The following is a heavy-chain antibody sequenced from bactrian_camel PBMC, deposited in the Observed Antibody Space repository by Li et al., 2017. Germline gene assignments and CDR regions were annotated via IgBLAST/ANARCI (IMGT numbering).Heavy chain of an antibody. V-gene: IGHV3-2*01. D-gene: IGHD5*01. CDR2: IYSDGSKT. CDR3: ATDYGLGVFGY. Sequence: QVQLVESGGGLAQPGGSLRLSCATSRFTFSDYGMSWIRQASGKGLEWVSSIYSDGSKTYYSDSVKGRFTISRDNAKNTAYLGTNTLKSEDTALYYCATDYGLGVFGYWGQGTQVTVS. J-gene: IGHJ6*01. CDR1: RFTFSDYG.